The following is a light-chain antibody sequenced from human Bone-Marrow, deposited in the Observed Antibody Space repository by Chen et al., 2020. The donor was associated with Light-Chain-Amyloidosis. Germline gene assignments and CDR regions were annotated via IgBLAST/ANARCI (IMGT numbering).Light chain of an antibody. V-gene: IGLV3-21*02. Sequence: SYVLTQPPSVSVAPGETAIISCGGNNIGSKSAYWYQQKPGQAPLLVVYDDSDRPSGIPARFSGNNSGDTATLSLSRVEAGDEADYCCQVCHTSAEHVVFGGGTKLTVL. CDR2: DDS. J-gene: IGLJ2*01. CDR1: NIGSKS. CDR3: QVCHTSAEHVV.